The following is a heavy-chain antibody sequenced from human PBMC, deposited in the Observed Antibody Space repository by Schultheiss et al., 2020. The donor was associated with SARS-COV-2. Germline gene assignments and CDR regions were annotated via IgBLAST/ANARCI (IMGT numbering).Heavy chain of an antibody. J-gene: IGHJ4*02. D-gene: IGHD6-19*01. Sequence: GESLKISCAASGFTFNRYALHWVRQAPGKGLEWVAVTSYDGNNNKYADSVKGRFTISRDNSENTLYLHMNNLRVEDTALYYCARIGGEDYLDSSGFSIDHWGQGTLVTVSS. CDR3: ARIGGEDYLDSSGFSIDH. CDR2: TSYDGNNN. V-gene: IGHV3-30*14. CDR1: GFTFNRYA.